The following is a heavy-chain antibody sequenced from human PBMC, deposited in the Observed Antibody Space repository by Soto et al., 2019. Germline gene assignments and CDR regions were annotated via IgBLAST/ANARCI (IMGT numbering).Heavy chain of an antibody. CDR2: IYYSGST. CDR1: GGSIGSYY. CDR3: ARALILTGYYIHDAFDI. Sequence: EPLSLTCTVSGGSIGSYYWSWIGEPPGKGLEWIGYIYYSGSTNYNPSLKSRVTISVDTSKNQFSLKLSSVTAADTAVYHCARALILTGYYIHDAFDIWGQGTMVTVSS. V-gene: IGHV4-59*01. J-gene: IGHJ3*02. D-gene: IGHD3-9*01.